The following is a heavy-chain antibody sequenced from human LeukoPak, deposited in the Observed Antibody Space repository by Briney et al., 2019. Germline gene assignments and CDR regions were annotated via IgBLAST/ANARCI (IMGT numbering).Heavy chain of an antibody. Sequence: SETLSLTCAVYGGSFSGYYWSWIRQPPGKGLEWTGEINHSGSTNYNPSLKSRVTISVDTSKNQFSLKLSSVTAADTAVYYCARSYPILTCYYSYYYYGMDVWGQGTTVTVSS. J-gene: IGHJ6*02. CDR2: INHSGST. CDR3: ARSYPILTCYYSYYYYGMDV. CDR1: GGSFSGYY. V-gene: IGHV4-34*01. D-gene: IGHD3-9*01.